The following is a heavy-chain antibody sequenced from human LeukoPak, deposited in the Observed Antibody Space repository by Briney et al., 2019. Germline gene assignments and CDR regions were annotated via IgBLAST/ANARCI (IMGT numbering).Heavy chain of an antibody. CDR2: IYYSGST. D-gene: IGHD4-17*01. Sequence: QPSETLSLTCTVSGGSISSGDYYWSWIRQPPGKGLEWIGYIYYSGSTYYNPSLKSRVTISVDTSKNQFSLKLSSVTAADTAVYYCARDSYDYGDPRAFDIWGQGTMVTVSS. V-gene: IGHV4-30-4*01. CDR3: ARDSYDYGDPRAFDI. CDR1: GGSISSGDYY. J-gene: IGHJ3*02.